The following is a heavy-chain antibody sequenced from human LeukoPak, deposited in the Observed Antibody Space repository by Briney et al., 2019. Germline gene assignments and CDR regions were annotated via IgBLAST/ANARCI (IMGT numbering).Heavy chain of an antibody. CDR2: ISSSSSYI. CDR1: GFTFSTYN. V-gene: IGHV3-21*04. CDR3: AKDLSSWQHGAFDI. D-gene: IGHD6-13*01. Sequence: PGGSLRLSCAASGFTFSTYNMNWVRQAPGKGLEWVSSISSSSSYIYYADSVKGRFTISRDNAKNSLYLEMNSLRAEDTAVYYCAKDLSSWQHGAFDIWGQGTMVTVSS. J-gene: IGHJ3*02.